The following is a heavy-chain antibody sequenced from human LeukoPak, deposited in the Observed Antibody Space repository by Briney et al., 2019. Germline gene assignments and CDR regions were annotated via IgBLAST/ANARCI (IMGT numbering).Heavy chain of an antibody. CDR1: GGSFSGYY. V-gene: IGHV4-34*01. CDR2: IYHSGST. CDR3: ARVKTTMIVATRAFDI. D-gene: IGHD3-22*01. J-gene: IGHJ3*02. Sequence: PSETLSLTCAVYGGSFSGYYWSWIRQPPGKGLEWIGEIYHSGSTNYNPSLKSRVTISVDTSKNQFSLELTSVTAADTAVYYCARVKTTMIVATRAFDIWGQGTMLTVSS.